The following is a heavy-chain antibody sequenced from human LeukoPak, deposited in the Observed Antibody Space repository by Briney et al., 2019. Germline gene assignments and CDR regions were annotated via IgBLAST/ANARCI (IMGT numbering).Heavy chain of an antibody. CDR3: ARDGEYGDYYPYFDY. Sequence: PSETLSLTCTVSGGSISSSSYYWGWIRQPPGKGLEWIGSIYYSGSTYYNPSLKSRVTISVDTSKNQFSLKLSSVTAADTAVYYCARDGEYGDYYPYFDYWGQGTLVTVSS. CDR2: IYYSGST. V-gene: IGHV4-39*07. D-gene: IGHD4-17*01. CDR1: GGSISSSSYY. J-gene: IGHJ4*02.